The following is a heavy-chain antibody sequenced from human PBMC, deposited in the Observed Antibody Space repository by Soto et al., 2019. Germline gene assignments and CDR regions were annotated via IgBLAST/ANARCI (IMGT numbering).Heavy chain of an antibody. V-gene: IGHV4-59*08. CDR3: ARHHWNGGGWFDP. J-gene: IGHJ5*02. Sequence: SETLSLTCTVSGFSISSYYWSWIRQPPGKGLEWIGYIYYSGSTNYNPSLKSRVTISVDTSKNQFSLKLSSVTAADTAVYYCARHHWNGGGWFDPWGQGTLVTVSS. CDR2: IYYSGST. D-gene: IGHD1-1*01. CDR1: GFSISSYY.